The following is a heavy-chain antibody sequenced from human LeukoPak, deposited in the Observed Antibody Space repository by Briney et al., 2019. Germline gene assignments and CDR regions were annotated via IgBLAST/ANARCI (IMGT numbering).Heavy chain of an antibody. D-gene: IGHD4-17*01. CDR1: GFTFRNAW. CDR3: ADLGDYAVG. J-gene: IGHJ4*02. Sequence: GGSLRLSCAASGFTFRNAWMSWVRQAPGKGLEWVGRIKSRTGGGTIEYAAPVKGRFSISRDDSKNTLYLQINSLKTEDTAVYYCADLGDYAVGWGQGTLVTVSS. CDR2: IKSRTGGGTI. V-gene: IGHV3-15*01.